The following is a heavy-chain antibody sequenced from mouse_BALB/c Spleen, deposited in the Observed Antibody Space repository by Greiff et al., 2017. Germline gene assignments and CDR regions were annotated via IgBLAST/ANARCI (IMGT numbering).Heavy chain of an antibody. CDR3: ARGGYDGSPFAY. J-gene: IGHJ3*01. D-gene: IGHD2-3*01. Sequence: EVKLMESGGGLVKPGGSLKLSCAASGFTFSSYAMSWVRQTPEKRLEWVASISSGGSTYYPDSVKGRFTISRDNARNILYLQMSSLRSEDTAMYYCARGGYDGSPFAYWGQGTLVTVSA. CDR1: GFTFSSYA. CDR2: ISSGGST. V-gene: IGHV5-6-5*01.